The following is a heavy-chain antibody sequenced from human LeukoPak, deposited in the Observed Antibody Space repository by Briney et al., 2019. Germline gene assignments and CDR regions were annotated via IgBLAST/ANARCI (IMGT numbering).Heavy chain of an antibody. CDR3: EGVAAAAIY. CDR1: GFTFSGYG. J-gene: IGHJ4*02. Sequence: PGGSLRLSCAASGFTFSGYGMHWVRQAPGKGLEWVAFIRYDGSNKYYADSVQGRFTISRDNSKNTMYLQMNSLRGEDTAVYYCEGVAAAAIYWGQGTLVTVSS. D-gene: IGHD6-25*01. CDR2: IRYDGSNK. V-gene: IGHV3-30*02.